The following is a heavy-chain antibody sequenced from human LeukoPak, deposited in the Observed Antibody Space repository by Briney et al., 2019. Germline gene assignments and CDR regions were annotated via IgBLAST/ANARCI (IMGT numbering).Heavy chain of an antibody. CDR1: GFTFSSYE. Sequence: QAGGSLRLSCAASGFTFSSYEMNWVRQAPGKGLVWVSYTSSSGSTIYYADSVKGRFTISRDNAKNSLYLQMNSLRAEDTAVYYCARDSIAVAGNFDYWGQGTLVTVSS. CDR2: TSSSGSTI. J-gene: IGHJ4*02. D-gene: IGHD6-19*01. CDR3: ARDSIAVAGNFDY. V-gene: IGHV3-48*03.